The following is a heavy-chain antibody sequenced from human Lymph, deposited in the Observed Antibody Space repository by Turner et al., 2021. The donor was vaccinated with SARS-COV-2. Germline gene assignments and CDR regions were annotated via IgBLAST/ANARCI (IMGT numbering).Heavy chain of an antibody. V-gene: IGHV3-53*04. CDR3: ARDLDTAGGMDV. Sequence: EVQLVESGGGLVQPGGSLRLSCAASGPTVSSNYMSWGRQARGKGLGWVSVIYSGGTTYYADSVKGRFTISRHNSKNTLYLQMNSLRAEDTAVYYCARDLDTAGGMDVWGQGTTVTVSS. CDR2: IYSGGTT. CDR1: GPTVSSNY. J-gene: IGHJ6*02. D-gene: IGHD5-18*01.